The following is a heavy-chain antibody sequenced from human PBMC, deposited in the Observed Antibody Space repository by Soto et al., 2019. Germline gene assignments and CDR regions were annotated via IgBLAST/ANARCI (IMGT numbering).Heavy chain of an antibody. J-gene: IGHJ3*02. Sequence: SETLSLTCTVSGGSVTSGGYYWTWIRQRQGEGLEWLAYIYFTGSTYYNPSLKSRLTISVDSSKNQFSLKLTSVTAADTDMYYCARDWRTGTTSRAFDICGKATMGTV. V-gene: IGHV4-31*03. CDR2: IYFTGST. D-gene: IGHD4-17*01. CDR1: GGSVTSGGYY. CDR3: ARDWRTGTTSRAFDI.